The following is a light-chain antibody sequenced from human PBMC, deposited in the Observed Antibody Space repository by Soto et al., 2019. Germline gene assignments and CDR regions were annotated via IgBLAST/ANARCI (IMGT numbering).Light chain of an antibody. CDR2: SGD. V-gene: IGKV3D-15*03. CDR1: QSVSSS. J-gene: IGKJ1*01. Sequence: EVVVTQSPDTLSLSPGETATLSCRASQSVSSSVAWYQHKPGQSPRLVVYSGDKRAPGIPPRFSGSGSGTEFTLTISILESDDFAIYYCQQRYGWLRAFGQGTKVEVK. CDR3: QQRYGWLRA.